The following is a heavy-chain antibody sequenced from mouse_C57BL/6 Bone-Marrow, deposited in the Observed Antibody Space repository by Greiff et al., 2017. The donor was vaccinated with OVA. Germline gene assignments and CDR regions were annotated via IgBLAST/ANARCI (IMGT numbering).Heavy chain of an antibody. CDR3: AREGASTWNLDY. J-gene: IGHJ2*01. Sequence: VQLQQPGAELVKPGASVKMSCKASGYTFTSYWITWVKQRPGQGLEWIGDIYPGSGSTNYNEKFKSKATLTVDTSSSTAYMQLSSLTSEDSAVYDCAREGASTWNLDYWGQGTTLTVSS. CDR2: IYPGSGST. V-gene: IGHV1-55*01. CDR1: GYTFTSYW. D-gene: IGHD2-1*01.